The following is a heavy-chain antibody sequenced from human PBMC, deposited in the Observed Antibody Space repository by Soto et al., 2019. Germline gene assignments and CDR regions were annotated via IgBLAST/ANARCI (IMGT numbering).Heavy chain of an antibody. Sequence: QVQLVESGGGVVQPGRSLRLSCAASGFTFSNNGMHWVSQAPGKGLEWVAVIWYDGINKYYADSVKGRFIISRDNSKNAVYLQINSLRAEDTAVYYCATDRVQMVDGLDVWGQGTTVTVSP. CDR1: GFTFSNNG. V-gene: IGHV3-33*01. J-gene: IGHJ6*01. CDR3: ATDRVQMVDGLDV. D-gene: IGHD2-15*01. CDR2: IWYDGINK.